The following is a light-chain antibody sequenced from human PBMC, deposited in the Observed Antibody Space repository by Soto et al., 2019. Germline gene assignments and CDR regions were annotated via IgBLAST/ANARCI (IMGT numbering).Light chain of an antibody. CDR1: QSVLYSSNHQNY. CDR2: WAS. V-gene: IGKV4-1*01. CDR3: QQYYTTPLT. Sequence: DIVMTQSPDSLAVSLGARATINCKSSQSVLYSSNHQNYLAWYQQKPGQPPQLLIYWASTRESGVPDRFSGSGSGTDFTLTISSLQAEDVAVYYCQQYYTTPLTFGGGTKVDIK. J-gene: IGKJ4*01.